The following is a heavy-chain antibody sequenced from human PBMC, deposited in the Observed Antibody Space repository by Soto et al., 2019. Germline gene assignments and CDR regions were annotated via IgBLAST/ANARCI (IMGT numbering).Heavy chain of an antibody. J-gene: IGHJ5*02. CDR3: ARDIVVVPAAPTPLNWFDP. D-gene: IGHD2-2*01. Sequence: SSVKVSCKASGVTLSDFAVSWVRQAPGQGLEWMGRIVPLFGHTNYAQTFQGRVTMTAHRSTNTAHLELSSLRSEDTAVYYCARDIVVVPAAPTPLNWFDPWGQGTRVTVSS. CDR1: GVTLSDFA. CDR2: IVPLFGHT. V-gene: IGHV1-69*06.